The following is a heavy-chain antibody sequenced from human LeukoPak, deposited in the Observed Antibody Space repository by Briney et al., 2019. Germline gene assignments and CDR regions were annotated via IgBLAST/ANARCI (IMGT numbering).Heavy chain of an antibody. Sequence: GGSLRLSCAASGFTYSNVWMNWVRQAPGKGLEWVGRIKTNAEGGTLDYTAPVKGRFTISRGDSKNTLYLQMDSLEVEDTGMYYCTTGIDDEGGYWGQGTLVTVSS. V-gene: IGHV3-15*07. J-gene: IGHJ4*02. CDR3: TTGIDDEGGY. CDR1: GFTYSNVW. D-gene: IGHD3-3*02. CDR2: IKTNAEGGTL.